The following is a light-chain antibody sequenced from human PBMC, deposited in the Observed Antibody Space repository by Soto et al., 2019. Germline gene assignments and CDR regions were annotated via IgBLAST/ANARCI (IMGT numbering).Light chain of an antibody. V-gene: IGKV1-39*01. CDR2: SAS. CDR1: QSISRY. Sequence: IRISQSTWFLASSLVCRSTVTFRAGQSISRYFNCYQQRPGKAPNLLIYSASTLQNGVPSRFSGSGSGTDFTLTISSLQPEDFATYYCQQRYSSLPTFGQGTKV. J-gene: IGKJ1*01. CDR3: QQRYSSLPT.